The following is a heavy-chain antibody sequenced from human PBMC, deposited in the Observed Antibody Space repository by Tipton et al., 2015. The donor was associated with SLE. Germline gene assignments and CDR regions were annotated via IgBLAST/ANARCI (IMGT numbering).Heavy chain of an antibody. V-gene: IGHV4-4*07. D-gene: IGHD2-15*01. CDR1: NGSISSYY. J-gene: IGHJ4*02. CDR3: ARDSSVARSFDY. Sequence: TLSLTCTVSNGSISSYYWSWIRQPAGKGLEWIGRIYTSGSSNYNPPLKGRVTMSVDTSKNQFTLKLSSVTAADTAVYYCARDSSVARSFDYWGQGTLVTVSS. CDR2: IYTSGSS.